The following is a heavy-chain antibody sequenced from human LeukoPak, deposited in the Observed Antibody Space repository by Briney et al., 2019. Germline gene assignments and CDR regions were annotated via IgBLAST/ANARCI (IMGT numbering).Heavy chain of an antibody. Sequence: ASVKVSCKASGYTFTGYYMHWVRQAPGPGLEWMGWINPNSGGTNYAQKFQSRVTMTRDTSISTAYMELSRLRSDDTAVYYCARLPRYCSGGSCYWFDPWGQGTLVTVSS. CDR2: INPNSGGT. J-gene: IGHJ5*02. D-gene: IGHD2-15*01. CDR1: GYTFTGYY. V-gene: IGHV1-2*02. CDR3: ARLPRYCSGGSCYWFDP.